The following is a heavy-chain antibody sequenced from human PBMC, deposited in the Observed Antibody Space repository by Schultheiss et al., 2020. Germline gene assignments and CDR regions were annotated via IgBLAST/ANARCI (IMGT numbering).Heavy chain of an antibody. Sequence: GGSLRLSCAASGFTFSSYGMHWVRQAPGKGLEWVGRIKSKTDGGTTDYAAPVKGRFTISRDDSKNTLYLQMNSLKTEDTAVYYCTTVLWIVGATLVFDYWGQGTLVTVSS. CDR3: TTVLWIVGATLVFDY. CDR1: GFTFSSYG. J-gene: IGHJ4*02. V-gene: IGHV3-15*07. CDR2: IKSKTDGGTT. D-gene: IGHD1-26*01.